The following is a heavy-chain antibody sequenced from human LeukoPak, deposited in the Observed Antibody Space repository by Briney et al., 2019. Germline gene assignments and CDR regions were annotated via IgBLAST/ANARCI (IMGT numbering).Heavy chain of an antibody. CDR3: AKWGLSVAGPNYYYYYMDV. Sequence: GGSLRLSCAASGFTFSSYGMHWVRQAPGKGLEWVAFIRYDGSNKYYADSVKGRFTISRDNSKNTLYLQMNSLRAEDTAVYYCAKWGLSVAGPNYYYYYMDVWGKGTTVTISS. D-gene: IGHD6-19*01. CDR1: GFTFSSYG. CDR2: IRYDGSNK. V-gene: IGHV3-30*02. J-gene: IGHJ6*03.